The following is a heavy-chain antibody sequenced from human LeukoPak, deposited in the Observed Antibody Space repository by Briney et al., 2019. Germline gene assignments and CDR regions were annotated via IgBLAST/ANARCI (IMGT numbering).Heavy chain of an antibody. CDR1: GYTFTSYD. CDR2: MKPNIGNT. J-gene: IGHJ4*02. D-gene: IGHD3-9*01. V-gene: IGHV1-8*01. Sequence: ASVTVSFKSSGYTFTSYDINWVRQPTGQGLEWMGWMKPNIGNTGYARTFQGRVTMTKKTAISTAYMELSSRKSEKTAVYYCGTNLLRYFEGNVYWGEGALVTLSS. CDR3: GTNLLRYFEGNVY.